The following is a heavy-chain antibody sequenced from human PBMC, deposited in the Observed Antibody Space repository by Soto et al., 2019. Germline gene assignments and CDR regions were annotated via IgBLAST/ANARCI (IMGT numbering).Heavy chain of an antibody. D-gene: IGHD3-22*01. Sequence: GESLKISCKGSGYSFTSYWISWVRQMPGKGLEWMGRIDPSDSYTNYSPSFQGHVTISVTKSITTVFLQWSSLRASDTAMYYCARKIYDSDTGPNFQYYFDSWGQGTPVTVSS. CDR1: GYSFTSYW. CDR3: ARKIYDSDTGPNFQYYFDS. J-gene: IGHJ4*02. CDR2: IDPSDSYT. V-gene: IGHV5-10-1*01.